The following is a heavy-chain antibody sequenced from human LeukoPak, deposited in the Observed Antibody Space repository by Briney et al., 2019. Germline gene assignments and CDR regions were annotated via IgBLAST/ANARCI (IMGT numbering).Heavy chain of an antibody. CDR3: ASGLYYYDTTSYYYIPAFDI. Sequence: SETLSLTCAVSGGSIGSGDYSWSWIRQPPGKGLEWIGDIYQSGSTYYNPSLKSRVTISIDRSKNQFSLKLTSVTAADTAVYYCASGLYYYDTTSYYYIPAFDIWGQGTRVTVSS. D-gene: IGHD3-22*01. V-gene: IGHV4-30-2*01. CDR2: IYQSGST. J-gene: IGHJ3*02. CDR1: GGSIGSGDYS.